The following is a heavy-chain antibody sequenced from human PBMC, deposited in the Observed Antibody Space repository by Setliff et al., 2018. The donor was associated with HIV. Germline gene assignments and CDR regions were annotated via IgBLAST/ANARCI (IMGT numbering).Heavy chain of an antibody. J-gene: IGHJ4*02. V-gene: IGHV1-69*13. Sequence: GASVKVSCKASGGTFSSFGINWIRQAPGQGLEWMGGIIPVFGKVEYAQRFQGRVKITADESMTTAYMELSGLKYEDTAVYYCARDGLLVAGIRFDYWGQGTLVTVSS. CDR1: GGTFSSFG. CDR2: IIPVFGKV. CDR3: ARDGLLVAGIRFDY. D-gene: IGHD6-19*01.